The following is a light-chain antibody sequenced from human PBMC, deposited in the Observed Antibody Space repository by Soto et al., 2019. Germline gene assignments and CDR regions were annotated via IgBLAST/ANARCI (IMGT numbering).Light chain of an antibody. J-gene: IGKJ1*01. CDR1: QSISSY. Sequence: DIQMTLSPSSLSASVGDRVTITCRASQSISSYLNWYQQKPGKAPKLLIYAASSLQSGVPSRFSGSVSGTDFTLTISFLQPEDFVTYCCQHHRCYPRPFCQGTKVDI. CDR3: QHHRCYPRP. V-gene: IGKV1-39*01. CDR2: AAS.